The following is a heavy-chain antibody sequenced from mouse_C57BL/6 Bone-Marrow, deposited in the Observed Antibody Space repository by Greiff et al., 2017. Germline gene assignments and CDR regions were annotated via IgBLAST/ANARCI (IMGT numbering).Heavy chain of an antibody. CDR1: GYTFTSYD. Sequence: QVQLQQSGPELVKPGASVKLSCKASGYTFTSYDINWVKQRPGQGLEWIGWIYPRDGSTKYNEKFKGKATLTGDTSSSTAYMELPSLTSADSAVYFCARLEFDGSSGDWYFDVWGTGTTVTVSS. CDR3: ARLEFDGSSGDWYFDV. D-gene: IGHD1-1*01. J-gene: IGHJ1*03. V-gene: IGHV1-85*01. CDR2: IYPRDGST.